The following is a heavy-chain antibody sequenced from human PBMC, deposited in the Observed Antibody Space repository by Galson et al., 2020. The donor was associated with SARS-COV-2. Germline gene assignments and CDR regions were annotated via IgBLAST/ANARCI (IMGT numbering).Heavy chain of an antibody. CDR3: ARVSGSRFWFGELLFLDY. V-gene: IGHV3-11*01. CDR2: ISSSGSTI. D-gene: IGHD3-10*01. CDR1: GFTFSDYY. Sequence: GGSLRLSCAASGFTFSDYYMSWIRQAPGKGLEWVSYISSSGSTIYYADSVKGRFTISRDNAKNSLYLQMNSLRAEDTAVYYCARVSGSRFWFGELLFLDYWGRGTLVTVSS. J-gene: IGHJ4*02.